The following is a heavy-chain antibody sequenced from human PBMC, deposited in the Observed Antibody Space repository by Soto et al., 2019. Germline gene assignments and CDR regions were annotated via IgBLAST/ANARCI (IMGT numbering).Heavy chain of an antibody. CDR3: ARERIAVAGNPEYFQH. D-gene: IGHD6-19*01. CDR2: IYSGGST. J-gene: IGHJ1*01. V-gene: IGHV3-66*01. Sequence: PGGSLRLSCAASGFTVSSNYMSWVRQAPGKGLEWVSVIYSGGSTYYADSVNGRFTISRDNSKNTLYLQMNSRRAEDTAVYYCARERIAVAGNPEYFQHWGQGTLVTVSS. CDR1: GFTVSSNY.